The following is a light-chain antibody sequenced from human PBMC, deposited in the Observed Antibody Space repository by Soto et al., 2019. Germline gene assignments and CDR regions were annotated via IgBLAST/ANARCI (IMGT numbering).Light chain of an antibody. J-gene: IGLJ1*01. CDR1: SSNIGSNT. CDR3: AAWDDSLNGYV. CDR2: NNN. V-gene: IGLV1-44*01. Sequence: QSVLTQPPSASGTPGQSVTISCSGSSSNIGSNTVNWYQQLPGTAPKLLIYNNNQRPSGVPDRFSGSKSGTSASLAISGLQSEEEADYYCAAWDDSLNGYVFGTGTKVTVL.